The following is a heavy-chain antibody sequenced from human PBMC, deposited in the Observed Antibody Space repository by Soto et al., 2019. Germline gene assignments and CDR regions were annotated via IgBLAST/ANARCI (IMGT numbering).Heavy chain of an antibody. D-gene: IGHD3-9*01. Sequence: GASVKVSCKASGYTFTSYGISWVRQAPGQGLEWMGWISAYNGNTNYAQKLQGRVTMTTDTSTSTAYMELRSLRSDDTAVYYCARGTPFWGYFDWLSQGYYYGMDVWGQGTTVTVSS. CDR1: GYTFTSYG. CDR2: ISAYNGNT. V-gene: IGHV1-18*04. CDR3: ARGTPFWGYFDWLSQGYYYGMDV. J-gene: IGHJ6*02.